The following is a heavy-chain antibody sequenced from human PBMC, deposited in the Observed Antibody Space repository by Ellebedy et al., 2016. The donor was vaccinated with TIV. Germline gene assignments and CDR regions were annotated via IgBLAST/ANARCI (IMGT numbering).Heavy chain of an antibody. J-gene: IGHJ4*02. CDR1: GGSISSSSYY. Sequence: MPSETLSLTCTVSGGSISSSSYYWGWIRQPPGKGLEWIGSIYYSGSTYYNPSLKSRVTISVDTSKNQFSLKLSSVTAADTAVYYCARERVYYDSSGPFDYWGQGTLVTVSS. CDR3: ARERVYYDSSGPFDY. D-gene: IGHD3-22*01. V-gene: IGHV4-39*07. CDR2: IYYSGST.